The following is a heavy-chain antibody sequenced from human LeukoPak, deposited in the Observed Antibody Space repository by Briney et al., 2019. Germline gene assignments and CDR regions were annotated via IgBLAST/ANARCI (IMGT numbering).Heavy chain of an antibody. D-gene: IGHD6-13*01. V-gene: IGHV3-9*03. CDR2: ISWNSGSI. J-gene: IGHJ3*02. Sequence: PGGSLRLSCAASGFTFSSYSMNWVRQAPGKGLEWVSGISWNSGSIGYADSVKGRFTISRDNAKNSLYLQMNSLRAEDMALYYCAKAEDSSSWYWGAFDIWGQGTMVTVSS. CDR3: AKAEDSSSWYWGAFDI. CDR1: GFTFSSYS.